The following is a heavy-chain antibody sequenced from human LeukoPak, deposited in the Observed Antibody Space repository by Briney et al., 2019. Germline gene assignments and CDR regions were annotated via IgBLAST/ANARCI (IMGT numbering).Heavy chain of an antibody. D-gene: IGHD6-13*01. J-gene: IGHJ4*02. CDR3: AKDSRIADYYFDY. V-gene: IGHV3-33*06. CDR1: GFTFSSYG. Sequence: PGGSLRLSCAASGFTFSSYGMHWVRQAPGKGLEWVAVIWYDGSNKYYADSVKGRFTISRDNSKNTLYLQMNSLRAEDTAVYYCAKDSRIADYYFDYWGQGTPVTVSS. CDR2: IWYDGSNK.